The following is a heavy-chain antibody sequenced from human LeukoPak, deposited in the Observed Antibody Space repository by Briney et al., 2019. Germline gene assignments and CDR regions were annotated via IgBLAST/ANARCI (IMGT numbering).Heavy chain of an antibody. D-gene: IGHD6-13*01. CDR1: GFTFSSYG. V-gene: IGHV3-64D*09. Sequence: PGGSLRLSCSASGFTFSSYGMHWVRQAPGKGLEYVSAISGNGGSTYYADSVKGRFTISRDNSKNTLYLQMSSLRAEDTAVYYCVKDRRYSSNWYYFDYWGQGTLVTVSS. CDR3: VKDRRYSSNWYYFDY. CDR2: ISGNGGST. J-gene: IGHJ4*02.